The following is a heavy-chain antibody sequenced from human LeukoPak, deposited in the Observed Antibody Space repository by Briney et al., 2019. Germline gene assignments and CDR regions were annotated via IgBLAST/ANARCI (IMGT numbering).Heavy chain of an antibody. CDR1: GGALSDYT. CDR3: ARDGLLTRTGMDV. CDR2: ILPMLGTA. D-gene: IGHD3/OR15-3a*01. V-gene: IGHV1-69*16. Sequence: ASVTVSCKASGGALSDYTISWVRQAPGQGLEWMGAILPMLGTAKYAQSLQGRVTITTDDSSSTVYMELSSLRFEDTASYFCARDGLLTRTGMDVWGEGTTVTVSS. J-gene: IGHJ6*03.